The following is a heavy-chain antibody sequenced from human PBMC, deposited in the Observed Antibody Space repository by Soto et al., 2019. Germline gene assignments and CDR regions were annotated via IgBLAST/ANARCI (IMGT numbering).Heavy chain of an antibody. CDR1: GGSFSGYY. Sequence: QVQLQQWGAGLLKPSETLSLTCAVYGGSFSGYYWSWIRQPPGKGLEWIGAINHSGSTNYNPSLKRRVTISVDTSRNHFYLNLSSVPAADTAAYYCPRVPWSTIVTARFSCYFDLCGGGTLVTVSS. CDR3: PRVPWSTIVTARFSCYFDL. CDR2: INHSGST. J-gene: IGHJ2*01. V-gene: IGHV4-34*01. D-gene: IGHD2-21*02.